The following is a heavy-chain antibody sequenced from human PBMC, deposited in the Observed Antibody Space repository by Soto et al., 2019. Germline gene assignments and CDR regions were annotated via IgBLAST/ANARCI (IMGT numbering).Heavy chain of an antibody. CDR3: AKGAGVVVVPAASAVKANYYYYYMDV. D-gene: IGHD2-2*01. CDR1: GGSFSGYY. V-gene: IGHV4-34*01. J-gene: IGHJ6*03. CDR2: INHSGST. Sequence: QVQLQQWGAGLLKPSETLSLTCAVYGGSFSGYYWSWIRQPPGKGLEWIGEINHSGSTNYNPSLKSRVTISVGTSKNQFTLKLSSVTAADTAVYYCAKGAGVVVVPAASAVKANYYYYYMDVWGKGTTVTVSS.